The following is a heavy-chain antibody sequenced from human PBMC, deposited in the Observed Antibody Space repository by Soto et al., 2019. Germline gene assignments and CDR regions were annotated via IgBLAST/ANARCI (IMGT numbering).Heavy chain of an antibody. CDR3: AKDPNDSSGYYLSYFDY. V-gene: IGHV3-23*01. D-gene: IGHD3-22*01. J-gene: IGHJ4*02. CDR2: ISGSGGST. Sequence: EVPLLESGGGLVQPGGSLRLSCAASGFTFSSYAMNWVRQAPGKGLEWVSAISGSGGSTYYADSVKGRFTISRDNSKNTLYLQMNSLRAEDTAVYYCAKDPNDSSGYYLSYFDYWGQGTLVTVSS. CDR1: GFTFSSYA.